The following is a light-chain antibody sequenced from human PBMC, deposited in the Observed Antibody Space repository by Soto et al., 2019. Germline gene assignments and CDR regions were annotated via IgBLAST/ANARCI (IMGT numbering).Light chain of an antibody. V-gene: IGKV3-15*01. CDR1: QSVRSN. J-gene: IGKJ3*01. Sequence: EIVMTQSPGTLSVSPGERATPSCRASQSVRSNLAWYQQKPGQAPRLLIYEASTRATGIPARFSGSGSGTEFTLTISSLQSEDFAVYHCQQYNNWPPFTFGPGTKVDIK. CDR3: QQYNNWPPFT. CDR2: EAS.